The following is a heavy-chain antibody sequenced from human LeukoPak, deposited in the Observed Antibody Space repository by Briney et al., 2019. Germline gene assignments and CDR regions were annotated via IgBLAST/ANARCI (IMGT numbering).Heavy chain of an antibody. Sequence: QAGGSLRLSCAASGFTFSSYGMHWVRQAPGKGLEWVAFIRYDTTNKYYADSLKGRFTISRDNSKNTLYLQMNRLRSDDTAVYYCARGNDRSGIVGATTPHWFDPWGQGTLVTVSS. V-gene: IGHV3-30*02. CDR2: IRYDTTNK. CDR1: GFTFSSYG. J-gene: IGHJ5*02. CDR3: ARGNDRSGIVGATTPHWFDP. D-gene: IGHD1-26*01.